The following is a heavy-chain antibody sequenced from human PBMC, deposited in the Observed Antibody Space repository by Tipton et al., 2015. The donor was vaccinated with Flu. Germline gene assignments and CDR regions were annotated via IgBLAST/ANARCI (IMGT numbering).Heavy chain of an antibody. Sequence: TLSLTCTVSGGSISSYYWSWIRQPPGKGLEWIGYIYYSGGTNYNPSLKSRFTISVDTSKNQFSLKLSSVTAADTAVYYCARELNYGMDVWGQGTTVTVPS. CDR1: GGSISSYY. CDR2: IYYSGGT. J-gene: IGHJ6*02. CDR3: ARELNYGMDV. V-gene: IGHV4-59*01.